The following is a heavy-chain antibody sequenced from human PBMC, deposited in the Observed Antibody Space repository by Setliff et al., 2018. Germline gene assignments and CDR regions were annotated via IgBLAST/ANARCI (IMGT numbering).Heavy chain of an antibody. Sequence: ASETLSLTCTVSGDSISSRRNYWSWIRQPPGKGLEWIGFIFYSGDTKSNPSLKSRVTMSVDTSMNQFSLNLNSVTAADTAVYYCARDRTYYASGTYTRWFDYWGQGSLVTVSS. V-gene: IGHV4-61*01. CDR1: GDSISSRRNY. J-gene: IGHJ4*02. D-gene: IGHD3-10*01. CDR3: ARDRTYYASGTYTRWFDY. CDR2: IFYSGDT.